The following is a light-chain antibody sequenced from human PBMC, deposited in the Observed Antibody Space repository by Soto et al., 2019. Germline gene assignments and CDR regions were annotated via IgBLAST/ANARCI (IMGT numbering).Light chain of an antibody. CDR1: QSISNW. CDR3: QHYNNYSGA. Sequence: DIQMTQSPSTLSASVGDRVTITCRASQSISNWLAWYQQKPGKAPKILIYKASTLKSGVPSRFSGSGSGAEFTLTNSSLQPDDFASYYCQHYNNYSGAFGQGTKVDIK. V-gene: IGKV1-5*03. J-gene: IGKJ1*01. CDR2: KAS.